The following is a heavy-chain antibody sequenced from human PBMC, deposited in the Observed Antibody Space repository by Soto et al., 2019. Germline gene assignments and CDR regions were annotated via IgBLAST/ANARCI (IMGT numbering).Heavy chain of an antibody. J-gene: IGHJ4*02. CDR1: GGTFSNYG. Sequence: SVKVSCKASGGTFSNYGVNWVRQAPGQGLEWMGGIIPIFGTANYAQKFQGRVTITADDSTRTAYMELSSLRSEDTAVYYCARDGTLYDSSAYYYLYWGQGTLVTVSS. CDR2: IIPIFGTA. V-gene: IGHV1-69*13. D-gene: IGHD3-22*01. CDR3: ARDGTLYDSSAYYYLY.